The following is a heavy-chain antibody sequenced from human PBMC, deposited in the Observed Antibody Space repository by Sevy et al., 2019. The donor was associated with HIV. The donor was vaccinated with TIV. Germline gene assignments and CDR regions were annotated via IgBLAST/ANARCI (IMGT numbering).Heavy chain of an antibody. CDR3: AKHRDTLAAAAYLDH. D-gene: IGHD6-13*01. J-gene: IGHJ4*02. V-gene: IGHV3-30*02. CDR1: GFTFSQYG. CDR2: IRYDGSTK. Sequence: GGSLRLSCAATGFTFSQYGMEWVRQVPGKGLEWVAFIRYDGSTKYYADSVKGRLTISRDNSKNMLYLQMNSLRPEDTALYSCAKHRDTLAAAAYLDHWGQGTLVTVSS.